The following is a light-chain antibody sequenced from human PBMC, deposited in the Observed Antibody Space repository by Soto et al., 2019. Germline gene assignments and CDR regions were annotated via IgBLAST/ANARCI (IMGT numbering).Light chain of an antibody. Sequence: DIQMPQSPSSLSASVGDSFTITCRASQSISSYLNWYQHKPGKAPNLLIYAATTLQSGVPSRFSGSGSGTDFTLTISSLQPEDFATYYCQQSYSNPRTVGQGNKVDIK. J-gene: IGKJ1*01. CDR2: AAT. V-gene: IGKV1-39*01. CDR3: QQSYSNPRT. CDR1: QSISSY.